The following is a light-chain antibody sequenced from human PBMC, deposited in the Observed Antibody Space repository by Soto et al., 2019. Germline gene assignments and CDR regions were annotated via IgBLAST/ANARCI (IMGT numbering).Light chain of an antibody. Sequence: EVVLTQSPATLSLSPGERATLACRARQSVSSYLAWYQQKPGQTPRLLIYDASNRATGIPARFSGSGSGTDFTLTISSLEPEDFAVYYCQQRSSWPRTFGQGTKWIS. V-gene: IGKV3-11*01. CDR3: QQRSSWPRT. CDR1: QSVSSY. CDR2: DAS. J-gene: IGKJ2*01.